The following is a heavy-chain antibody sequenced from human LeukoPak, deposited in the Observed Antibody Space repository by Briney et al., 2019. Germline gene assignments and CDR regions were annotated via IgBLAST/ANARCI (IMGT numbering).Heavy chain of an antibody. CDR3: ARLMFLWPPIYFDY. Sequence: GGSLRLSCAASGSTFSTYWMSWVRRAPGKGLEWVANINQDGSQTFYVDSVKGRFTISRDNPGNSVYLQMNSLRAEDTAVYYCARLMFLWPPIYFDYWGQGTLVTVSS. D-gene: IGHD2-8*01. V-gene: IGHV3-7*01. CDR1: GSTFSTYW. CDR2: INQDGSQT. J-gene: IGHJ4*02.